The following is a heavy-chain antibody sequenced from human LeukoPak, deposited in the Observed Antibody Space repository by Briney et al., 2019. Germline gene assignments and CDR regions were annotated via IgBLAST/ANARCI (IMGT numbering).Heavy chain of an antibody. J-gene: IGHJ4*02. CDR2: IIPIFGTA. CDR1: GGTFSSYA. CDR3: ARGLEEWELKY. Sequence: ASVTVSCKASGGTFSSYAISWVRQAPGQGLEWMGGIIPIFGTANYAQKFQGRVTITTDESTSTAYMELSSLRSEDTAVYYCARGLEEWELKYWGQGTLVTVSS. V-gene: IGHV1-69*05. D-gene: IGHD1-26*01.